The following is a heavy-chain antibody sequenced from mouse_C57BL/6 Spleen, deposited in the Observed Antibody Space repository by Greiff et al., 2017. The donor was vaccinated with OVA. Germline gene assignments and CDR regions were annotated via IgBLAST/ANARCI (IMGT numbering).Heavy chain of an antibody. CDR1: SFAFMASA. D-gene: IGHD1-1*01. CDR3: ARDGSNDWYFDV. V-gene: IGHV1-49*01. Sequence: LQQSGAELVRPGSSVKLSCKDSSFAFMASAMHWVKQRPGHGLEWIGSFTMYSDATEYSENFKGKATLTANTSSSTAYMELSSLTSEDSAVYYCARDGSNDWYFDVWGTGTTVTVSS. J-gene: IGHJ1*03. CDR2: FTMYSDAT.